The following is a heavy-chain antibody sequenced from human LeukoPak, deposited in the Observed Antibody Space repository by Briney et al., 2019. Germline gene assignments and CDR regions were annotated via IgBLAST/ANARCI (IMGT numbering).Heavy chain of an antibody. J-gene: IGHJ3*02. Sequence: PSETLSLTCTVSGYSISSGYYWGWIRQPPGKGLEWIGSIYHSGSTFYNPSLKSRVTISVDTSKNQFSLKLSSVTAADTAVYYCARDQVITAFDIWGQGTMVTVSS. CDR1: GYSISSGYY. CDR3: ARDQVITAFDI. V-gene: IGHV4-38-2*02. D-gene: IGHD3-10*01. CDR2: IYHSGST.